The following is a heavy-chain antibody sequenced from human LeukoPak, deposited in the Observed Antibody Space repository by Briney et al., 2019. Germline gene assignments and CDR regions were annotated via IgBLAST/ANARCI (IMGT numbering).Heavy chain of an antibody. Sequence: PGRSLRLSCTASGFTFGDYAMSWVRQAPGKGLEWVGFIRSKAYGGTTEYAASVKGRFTISRDDSKSIAYLQMNSLKTEDTAVYYCTRDRPVTTWRWGYYYYYYGMDVWGQGTTVTVFS. J-gene: IGHJ6*02. D-gene: IGHD4-17*01. V-gene: IGHV3-49*04. CDR3: TRDRPVTTWRWGYYYYYYGMDV. CDR1: GFTFGDYA. CDR2: IRSKAYGGTT.